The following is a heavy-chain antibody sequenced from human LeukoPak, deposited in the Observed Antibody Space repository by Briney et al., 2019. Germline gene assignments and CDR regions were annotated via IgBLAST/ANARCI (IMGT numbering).Heavy chain of an antibody. V-gene: IGHV3-23*01. D-gene: IGHD1-26*01. CDR2: ISSSGGST. J-gene: IGHJ4*02. CDR3: ARSYSGSSLRENQTDY. CDR1: GFTFTHYA. Sequence: GGSLRLSCAASGFTFTHYAMSWVRQAPGKGLEWVSSISSSGGSTYYADSVKGRFTISRDDSKNTLYVQMNSLRAEDTAVYYCARSYSGSSLRENQTDYWGQGTLVTVSS.